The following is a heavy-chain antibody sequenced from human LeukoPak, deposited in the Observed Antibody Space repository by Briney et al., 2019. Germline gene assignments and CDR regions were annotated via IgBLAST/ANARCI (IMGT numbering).Heavy chain of an antibody. CDR2: IWYDGSNK. Sequence: GGSLRLSCAASGFTVSNNYMIWVRQAPGKGLEWVAVIWYDGSNKYYADSVKGRFTISRDNSKNTLYLQMNSLRAEDTAVYYCARDPALEMATIEDYFDYWGQGTLVTVSS. J-gene: IGHJ4*02. D-gene: IGHD5-24*01. CDR3: ARDPALEMATIEDYFDY. V-gene: IGHV3-33*08. CDR1: GFTVSNNY.